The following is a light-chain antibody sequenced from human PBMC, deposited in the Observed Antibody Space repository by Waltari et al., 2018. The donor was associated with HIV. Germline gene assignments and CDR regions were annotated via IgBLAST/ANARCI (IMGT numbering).Light chain of an antibody. J-gene: IGLJ3*02. CDR3: NSYAGSNNWV. V-gene: IGLV2-8*01. CDR1: SSDAGGSHY. CDR2: EVN. Sequence: QSALTQPPPASGYPGQPVTISCPATSSDAGGSHYVSWYQQHPGKAPKLMTYEVNKRPSGVPDRFAGSKSANTASLTVSGLQADDEADYYCNSYAGSNNWVFGGGTKLTVL.